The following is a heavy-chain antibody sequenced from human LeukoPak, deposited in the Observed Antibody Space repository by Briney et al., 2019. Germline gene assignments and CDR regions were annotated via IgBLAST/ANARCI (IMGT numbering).Heavy chain of an antibody. Sequence: GGSLRLSCAASGFTFSSYAMSWVRQAPGKGLEWVSAISGSGGSTYYADSVKGRFTISRDNAKNSPYLQMNSLRAEDTAVYYCASYGSGSYHYYYYGMDVWGQGTTVTVSS. V-gene: IGHV3-23*01. J-gene: IGHJ6*02. CDR2: ISGSGGST. CDR3: ASYGSGSYHYYYYGMDV. D-gene: IGHD3-10*01. CDR1: GFTFSSYA.